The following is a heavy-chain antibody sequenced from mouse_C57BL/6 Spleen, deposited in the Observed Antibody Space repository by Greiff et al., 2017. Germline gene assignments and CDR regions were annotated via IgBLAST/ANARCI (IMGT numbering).Heavy chain of an antibody. CDR1: GYTFTSYW. V-gene: IGHV1-50*01. CDR3: ARSPVTTAY. D-gene: IGHD1-2*01. CDR2: IDPSDSYT. Sequence: QVQLQQPGAELVKPGASVKLSCKASGYTFTSYWMQWVKQRPGQGLEWIGEIDPSDSYTNYNQKFKGKATLTVDTSSSTAYMQLSSLTSEDSAVYYCARSPVTTAYWGQGTTLTVSS. J-gene: IGHJ2*01.